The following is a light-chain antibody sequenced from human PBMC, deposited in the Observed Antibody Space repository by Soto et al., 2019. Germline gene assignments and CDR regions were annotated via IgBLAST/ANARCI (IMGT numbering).Light chain of an antibody. CDR2: GAS. CDR3: QQYNNWWT. CDR1: QSVGSN. Sequence: EIVMTQSTASLSVSPGERGTFSCRASQSVGSNLDWYEQKAGQAPTLLIYGASTRSTGIPARFSGSGSGTEFTLTISTLQSEDFAVYYCQQYNNWWTFGQGTKVDTK. J-gene: IGKJ1*01. V-gene: IGKV3-15*01.